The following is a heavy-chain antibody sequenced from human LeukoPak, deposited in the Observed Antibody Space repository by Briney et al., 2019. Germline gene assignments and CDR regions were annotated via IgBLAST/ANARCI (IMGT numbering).Heavy chain of an antibody. CDR3: ARPHSSGWDHFVDY. V-gene: IGHV1-2*02. Sequence: ASVKVSCKASGYTFTGYYIHWVRQAPGQGLEWMGWINPNSGDTKYAQKFQGRVTMTRDTSISTAYMELSSLRSDDTAVYYCARPHSSGWDHFVDYWAQGTLVTVAS. CDR1: GYTFTGYY. J-gene: IGHJ4*02. CDR2: INPNSGDT. D-gene: IGHD6-19*01.